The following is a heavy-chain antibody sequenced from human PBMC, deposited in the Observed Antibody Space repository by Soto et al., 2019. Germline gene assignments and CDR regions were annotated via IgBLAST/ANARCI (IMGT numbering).Heavy chain of an antibody. CDR3: ARDVVDTAMGFTNWFDP. J-gene: IGHJ5*02. D-gene: IGHD5-18*01. CDR2: IYYSGST. Sequence: PSETLSLTCPVSGGSISSYDWSWIRQPPGKGLEWIGYIYYSGSTNYNPSLKSRVTISVDTSKNQFSLKLSSVTAADTAVYYCARDVVDTAMGFTNWFDPWGQGTLVTVS. CDR1: GGSISSYD. V-gene: IGHV4-59*01.